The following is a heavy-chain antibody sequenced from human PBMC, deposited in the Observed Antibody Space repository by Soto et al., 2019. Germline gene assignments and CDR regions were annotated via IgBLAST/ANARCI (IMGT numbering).Heavy chain of an antibody. V-gene: IGHV4-31*03. D-gene: IGHD2-15*01. CDR3: ARELSVGYCSGGSCYRVGYYFDY. Sequence: QVQLQESGPGLVKPSQTLSLTCTVSGGSISSGGYYWSWIRQHPGKGLEWIGYIYYSGSTYYNPSLKSRVTISVDTSKNQFSLKLSSVTAADTAVYYCARELSVGYCSGGSCYRVGYYFDYWGQGTLVTVSS. J-gene: IGHJ4*02. CDR2: IYYSGST. CDR1: GGSISSGGYY.